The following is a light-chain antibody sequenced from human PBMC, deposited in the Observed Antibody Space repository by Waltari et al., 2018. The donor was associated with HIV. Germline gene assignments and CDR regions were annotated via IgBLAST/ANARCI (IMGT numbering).Light chain of an antibody. J-gene: IGLJ3*02. V-gene: IGLV1-51*02. Sequence: QSVLTQPPSVSAAPGQKVAIPCSGSSSNIGNNFVSWYHQLSGTAPKLLIYETYKRPSGIPDRFSASQSGTSATLVITGLQTGDEADYYCGTWDSSLSSVVFGGGTKLAVL. CDR1: SSNIGNNF. CDR3: GTWDSSLSSVV. CDR2: ETY.